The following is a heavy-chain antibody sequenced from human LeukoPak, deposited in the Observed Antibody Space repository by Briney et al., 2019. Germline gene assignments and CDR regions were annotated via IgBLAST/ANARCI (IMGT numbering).Heavy chain of an antibody. V-gene: IGHV4-39*01. J-gene: IGHJ4*02. CDR2: IYYSGST. D-gene: IGHD1-1*01. Sequence: SETLSLTCTVSGGSISSSSYYWGWIRQPPGKGLEWIGSIYYSGSTYYNPSLKSRVTISVDTSKNQFSLKLSSVTAADTAVYYCARRPKYDAPRFDYWGQGTLVTVSS. CDR3: ARRPKYDAPRFDY. CDR1: GGSISSSSYY.